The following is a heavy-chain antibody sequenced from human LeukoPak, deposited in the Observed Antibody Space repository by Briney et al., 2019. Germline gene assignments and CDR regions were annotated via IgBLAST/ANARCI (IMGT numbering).Heavy chain of an antibody. V-gene: IGHV3-23*01. CDR3: SKDRGGSYGYFFDY. J-gene: IGHJ4*02. Sequence: GGSLRLSCAASGFTFRSYAMSWVRQSPGKGLEWVSAIVGSGGTTYYADSVKGRFTISRDNSKNTLYLQVNSLRAEDTAVYYCSKDRGGSYGYFFDYWGQGTLATFSS. D-gene: IGHD1-26*01. CDR2: IVGSGGTT. CDR1: GFTFRSYA.